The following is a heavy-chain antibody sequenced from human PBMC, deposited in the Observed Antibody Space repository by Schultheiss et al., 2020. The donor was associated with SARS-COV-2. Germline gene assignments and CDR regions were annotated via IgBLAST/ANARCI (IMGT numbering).Heavy chain of an antibody. CDR2: IYTSGST. D-gene: IGHD2-15*01. J-gene: IGHJ4*02. CDR3: ANGGGSLDY. V-gene: IGHV4-59*10. CDR1: GGSFSGYY. Sequence: SQTLSLTCAVYGGSFSGYYWGWIRQPAGKGLECIGRIYTSGSTNYNPSLKSRVTISVDTSKNQFSLKLSSVTAADTAVYYCANGGGSLDYWGQGTLVTVSS.